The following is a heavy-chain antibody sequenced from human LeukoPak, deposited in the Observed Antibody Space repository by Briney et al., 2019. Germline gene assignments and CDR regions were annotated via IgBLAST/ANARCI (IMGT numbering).Heavy chain of an antibody. CDR3: ARIGYDSGWYYFDY. V-gene: IGHV4-59*01. Sequence: SETLSLTCTVSGDSISTYYWSWIRQPPGKGLEWIGYIYDSGSTNYNPSLKSRVTISVDTSKNRFSLRLSSVTAADTAVYYCARIGYDSGWYYFDYWGQGTLVTVSS. CDR1: GDSISTYY. J-gene: IGHJ4*02. CDR2: IYDSGST. D-gene: IGHD6-19*01.